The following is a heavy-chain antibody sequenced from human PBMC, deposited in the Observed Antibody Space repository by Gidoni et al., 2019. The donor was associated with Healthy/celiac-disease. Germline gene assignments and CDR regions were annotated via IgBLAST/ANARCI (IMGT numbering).Heavy chain of an antibody. D-gene: IGHD2-2*01. Sequence: EVQLVESGGGLVQPGRSLRLSCAASGFTFDDYAMHWVRQAPGKGLEGVSGISWNSGSIGYADSWKGRFTISRDNAKNSLYLQMNSLRAEDTALYYCAKVRTPGYCSSTSCSYFDYWGQGTLVTVSS. CDR1: GFTFDDYA. CDR3: AKVRTPGYCSSTSCSYFDY. J-gene: IGHJ4*02. V-gene: IGHV3-9*01. CDR2: ISWNSGSI.